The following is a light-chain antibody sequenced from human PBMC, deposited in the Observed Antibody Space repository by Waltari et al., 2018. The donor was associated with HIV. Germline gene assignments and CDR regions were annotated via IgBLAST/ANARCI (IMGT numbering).Light chain of an antibody. CDR1: QTISSN. CDR3: QQYESWPPFT. CDR2: GAS. J-gene: IGKJ4*01. V-gene: IGKV3-15*01. Sequence: EIVMTQSPATLSVSPGERATLSCRASQTISSNLAWYQQKPGQAPRLLIFGASTRATGTPARFSGGGSVTDFTLTISSLQSEDFAMYYCQQYESWPPFTFGGGTEVEIK.